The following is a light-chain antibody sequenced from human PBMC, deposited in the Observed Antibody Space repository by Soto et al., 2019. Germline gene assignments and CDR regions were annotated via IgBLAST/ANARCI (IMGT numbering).Light chain of an antibody. Sequence: ALRMTQSPSSFSASTGDRVTITCRAGEGISSHLAWYQQKPGKAPKVLIYAASTLQSGVPSRFSGSGSGTDFTLTISCLQPEDFATYYCQQYLAYPLTFGGGTKVEIK. CDR2: AAS. V-gene: IGKV1-8*01. CDR3: QQYLAYPLT. CDR1: EGISSH. J-gene: IGKJ4*01.